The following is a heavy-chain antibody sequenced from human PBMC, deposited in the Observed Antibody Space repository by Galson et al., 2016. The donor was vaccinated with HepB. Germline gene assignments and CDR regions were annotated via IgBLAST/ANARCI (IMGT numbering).Heavy chain of an antibody. CDR3: VKHRGSGVGGVIINYDY. CDR1: GFTFSIYA. Sequence: SLRLSCAASGFTFSIYAMSWVRQAPGKGLQWVSAITGRGDATYYADSVRGRFTIARDQSRNTLFRQMNSLKAEDTAIYYCVKHRGSGVGGVIINYDYWGQGILVTVSS. J-gene: IGHJ4*02. V-gene: IGHV3-23*01. D-gene: IGHD3-10*01. CDR2: ITGRGDAT.